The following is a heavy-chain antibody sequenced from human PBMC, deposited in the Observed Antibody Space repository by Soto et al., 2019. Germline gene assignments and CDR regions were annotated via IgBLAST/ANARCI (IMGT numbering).Heavy chain of an antibody. J-gene: IGHJ5*02. CDR1: GYTFTHYS. CDR2: INAGSGNT. D-gene: IGHD2-8*01. CDR3: ARGLAGDGA. V-gene: IGHV1-3*01. Sequence: QVQLVQSWAEVKKPWASVKVSCTASGYTFTHYSIHWVRHAPGQMLEWMGFINAGSGNTKYSQTVKGSLTFTKGTSASTAYMDVRTVGSEDTGIYYGARGLAGDGAWCQGTLVTASS.